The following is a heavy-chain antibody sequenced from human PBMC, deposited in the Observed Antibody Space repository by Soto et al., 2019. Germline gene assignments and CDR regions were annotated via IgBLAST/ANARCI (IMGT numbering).Heavy chain of an antibody. D-gene: IGHD2-2*01. CDR2: ISGSGGST. Sequence: PGGSLRLSCAASGVTFSSYAMSWVRQAPGKGLEWVSAISGSGGSTYYADSVKGRFTISRHNSKHTLYLQMNSLRAEDTAVYYCETEGYCSSTSCHFNSWRQGTLVTVSS. CDR3: ETEGYCSSTSCHFNS. V-gene: IGHV3-23*01. CDR1: GVTFSSYA. J-gene: IGHJ4*02.